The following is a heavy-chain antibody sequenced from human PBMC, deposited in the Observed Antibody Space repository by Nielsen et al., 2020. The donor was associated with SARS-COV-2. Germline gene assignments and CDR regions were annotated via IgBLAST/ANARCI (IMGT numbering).Heavy chain of an antibody. V-gene: IGHV1-3*01. Sequence: WVRQAPGQRLEWMGWINAGNGNTKYSQKFQGRVTITRDTSASTAYMELSSLRSEDTAVYYCARDSLPPYYYGMDVWGQGTTVTVSS. CDR3: ARDSLPPYYYGMDV. J-gene: IGHJ6*02. CDR2: INAGNGNT.